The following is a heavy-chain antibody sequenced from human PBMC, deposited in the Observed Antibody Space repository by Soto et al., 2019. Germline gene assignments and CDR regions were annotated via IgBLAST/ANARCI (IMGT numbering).Heavy chain of an antibody. CDR3: ARTSSSWYYFDY. D-gene: IGHD6-13*01. CDR1: GGTFSSYA. V-gene: IGHV1-69*13. Sequence: ASVKVSCKASGGTFSSYAISWVRQAPGQGLEWMGGIIPIFGTANYAQKFQGRVTITADESTSTAYMELSSLRSEDTAVYYCARTSSSWYYFDYWGQGTLVTVSS. J-gene: IGHJ4*02. CDR2: IIPIFGTA.